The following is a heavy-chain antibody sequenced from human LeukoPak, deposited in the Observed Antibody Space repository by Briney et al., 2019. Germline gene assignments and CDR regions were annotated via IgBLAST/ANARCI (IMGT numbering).Heavy chain of an antibody. CDR1: GFTFSNYG. CDR3: ATKNYDILTGYGDFDY. J-gene: IGHJ4*02. CDR2: ISYDGSNK. Sequence: PGGSLRLSCAASGFTFSNYGMHWVRQAPGKGLEWAAVISYDGSNKYYADSVKGRFTISRDNSKNTLYLQMNSLRAEDTAVYYCATKNYDILTGYGDFDYWGQGTLVTVSP. V-gene: IGHV3-30*03. D-gene: IGHD3-9*01.